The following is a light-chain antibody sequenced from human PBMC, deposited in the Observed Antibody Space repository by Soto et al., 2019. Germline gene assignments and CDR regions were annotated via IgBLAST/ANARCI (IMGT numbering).Light chain of an antibody. Sequence: QPVLTQPPSVSGAPGQRVTISCTGSSSNIGAGYDVHWYQHLPGTALKLVIFGNNNRPSGVPDRFSGSKSGTSASLAITGLQAEDEADYYCQSYDSSLSGSLFGGGTKLTVL. CDR2: GNN. J-gene: IGLJ2*01. V-gene: IGLV1-40*01. CDR1: SSNIGAGYD. CDR3: QSYDSSLSGSL.